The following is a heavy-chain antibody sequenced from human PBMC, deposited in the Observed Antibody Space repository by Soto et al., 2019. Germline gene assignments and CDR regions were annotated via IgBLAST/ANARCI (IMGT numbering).Heavy chain of an antibody. CDR2: MHPHRGNS. J-gene: IGHJ4*02. CDR1: GYTFTSYH. D-gene: IGHD1-26*01. Sequence: QMQLVQSGAEVKKPGASVKVSCKASGYTFTSYHISWVRQASGRGLEWMGWMHPHRGNSGYARKFQGRVTMTCDTSTSTAYMELSSLRSEDTAVYFCSRGLGATDYWGQGTLVTVSS. V-gene: IGHV1-8*02. CDR3: SRGLGATDY.